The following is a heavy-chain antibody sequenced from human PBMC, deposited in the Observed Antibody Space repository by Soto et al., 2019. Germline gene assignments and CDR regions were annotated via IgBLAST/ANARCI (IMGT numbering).Heavy chain of an antibody. CDR1: GFTFTSYA. J-gene: IGHJ6*02. V-gene: IGHV3-23*01. Sequence: EVQLLQSGGGLVQPGGSLRLSCAASGFTFTSYAMNWVRQAPGKGLEWVSGISGSGGMTYYADSVKGRFTIYRDNSKYTLYLQMNGLRAEDTAIYYCGKTWFGEFRDGLDVWGQGTTVTVSS. CDR3: GKTWFGEFRDGLDV. D-gene: IGHD3-10*01. CDR2: ISGSGGMT.